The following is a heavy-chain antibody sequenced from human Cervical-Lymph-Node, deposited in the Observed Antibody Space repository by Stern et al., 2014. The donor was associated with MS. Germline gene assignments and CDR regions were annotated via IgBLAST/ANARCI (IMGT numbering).Heavy chain of an antibody. CDR2: VYYSGAT. CDR3: AKHACTGAACPFDL. Sequence: QVQLQESGPGLVKPSETLSLTCAVSGDSISSYTHYWAWIRQPPGKGLEWIGSVYYSGATYYNPSLKIPVTIAVDTSKNHFPLGLNSVTAADTAVYYCAKHACTGAACPFDLWGQGTLVTVSS. V-gene: IGHV4-39*01. D-gene: IGHD2-8*02. J-gene: IGHJ4*02. CDR1: GDSISSYTHY.